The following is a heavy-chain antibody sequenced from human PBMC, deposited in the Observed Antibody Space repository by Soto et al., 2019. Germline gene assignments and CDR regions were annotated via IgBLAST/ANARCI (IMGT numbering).Heavy chain of an antibody. CDR3: ARGYCSSTSCYIWDNWFDP. D-gene: IGHD2-2*02. Sequence: QVQLQESGPGLVKPSETLSLTCTVSGGSISSYYWSWIRQPPGKGLEWIGYIYYSGRTNYNPSLTSRATRSVDTSKNQFSRKLSSVTAADTAVYYCARGYCSSTSCYIWDNWFDPWGQGTLVTVSS. J-gene: IGHJ5*02. CDR2: IYYSGRT. V-gene: IGHV4-59*01. CDR1: GGSISSYY.